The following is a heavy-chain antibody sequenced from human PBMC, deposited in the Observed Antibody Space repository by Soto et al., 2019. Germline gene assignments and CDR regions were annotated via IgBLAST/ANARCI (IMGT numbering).Heavy chain of an antibody. CDR3: ARDGTRYCSSTSCYYYYGMDV. D-gene: IGHD2-2*01. CDR1: GFTFSSYS. V-gene: IGHV3-21*01. J-gene: IGHJ6*02. Sequence: EVQLVESGGGLVKPGGSLRLSCAASGFTFSSYSMNWVRQAPGKGLEWVSSISSSSSYIYYADSVKGRFTISRDNAKNSLYLQMNSLRAEDTAVYYCARDGTRYCSSTSCYYYYGMDVWCQGTTVTVSS. CDR2: ISSSSSYI.